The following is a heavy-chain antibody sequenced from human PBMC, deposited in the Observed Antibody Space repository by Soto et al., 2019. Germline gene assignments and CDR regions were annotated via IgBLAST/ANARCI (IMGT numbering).Heavy chain of an antibody. V-gene: IGHV1-18*01. CDR3: ARPYYDSSGYYGGYYYSYGMHV. CDR2: ISAYNGNT. J-gene: IGHJ6*02. Sequence: ALVKLCCKASGYTFTSNGISWVRQAPGQGLEWMGWISAYNGNTNYAQKLQGRVTMTTDTSTSTAYMELRSLRSDDTAVYYCARPYYDSSGYYGGYYYSYGMHVSCQATTVTV. D-gene: IGHD3-22*01. CDR1: GYTFTSNG.